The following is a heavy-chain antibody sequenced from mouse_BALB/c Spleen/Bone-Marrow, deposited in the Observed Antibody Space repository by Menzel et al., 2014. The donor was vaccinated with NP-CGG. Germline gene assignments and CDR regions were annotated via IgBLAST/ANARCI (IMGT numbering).Heavy chain of an antibody. Sequence: LVKTGASVKISCKAPGYSFTGYCMHWVKQSHGKSLEWIGYISCYNGATSYNQKFKGKATFTVDTSSSTAYMQFNSLTSEDSAVYYCARLRGDYDGYAMDYWGQGTSVTVSS. D-gene: IGHD2-4*01. V-gene: IGHV1S34*01. J-gene: IGHJ4*01. CDR1: GYSFTGYC. CDR2: ISCYNGAT. CDR3: ARLRGDYDGYAMDY.